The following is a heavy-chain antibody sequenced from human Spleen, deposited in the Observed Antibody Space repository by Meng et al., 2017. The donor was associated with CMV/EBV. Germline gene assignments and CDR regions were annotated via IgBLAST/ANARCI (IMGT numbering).Heavy chain of an antibody. J-gene: IGHJ4*02. Sequence: GESLKISCAASGFTFSSYAMHWVRQAPGKGLEWVAVISYDGSNKYYADSVKGRFTISRDNSKNTLYLQMNSLRVEDTAVYYCVGGTGTTSSYFDYWGQGTLVTVSS. D-gene: IGHD1-7*01. CDR1: GFTFSSYA. CDR2: ISYDGSNK. CDR3: VGGTGTTSSYFDY. V-gene: IGHV3-30*04.